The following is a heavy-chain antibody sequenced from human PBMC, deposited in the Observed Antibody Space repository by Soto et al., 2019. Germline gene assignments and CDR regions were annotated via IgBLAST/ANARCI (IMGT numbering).Heavy chain of an antibody. J-gene: IGHJ6*01. CDR1: GGSISSGYYY. CDR2: IYYSGNN. Sequence: PSETISLTYCVSGGSISSGYYYWSWIRQPPGKGLEWIGNIYYSGNNYYNASLKSRLIISIETCKNHFSLKVVSVTAADPDLCYWPSSSRYGMDVWGQGTTVTLYS. CDR3: PSSSRYGMDV. V-gene: IGHV4-30-4*01.